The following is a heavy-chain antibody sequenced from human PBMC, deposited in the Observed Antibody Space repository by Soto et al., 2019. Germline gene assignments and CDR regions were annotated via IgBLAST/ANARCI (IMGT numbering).Heavy chain of an antibody. J-gene: IGHJ4*02. V-gene: IGHV1-69*06. Sequence: QVQLVQSGAEVKKPGSSVKVSCKASGGTFSSYAISWVRQAPGQGLEWMGGIIPIFGTANYAQKLQGRDTITAHNSTSTAYMELSSLRSEDTAVYYCPRGGANIDDFWSGYPFDYWGQGTLVTASS. D-gene: IGHD3-3*01. CDR3: PRGGANIDDFWSGYPFDY. CDR1: GGTFSSYA. CDR2: IIPIFGTA.